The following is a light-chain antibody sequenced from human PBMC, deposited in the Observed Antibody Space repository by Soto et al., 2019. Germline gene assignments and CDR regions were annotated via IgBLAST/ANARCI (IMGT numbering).Light chain of an antibody. V-gene: IGLV2-8*01. CDR1: SSDVGAYNY. J-gene: IGLJ1*01. Sequence: QSALPQAACVLGATRQLFSIYGTGTSSDVGAYNYVSWYQQHPGKAPKLMIYEVSKRPSGVPDRFSGSKSGNTASLTVSGLQAEEGSVDQCRSYAGTSNPSFFGT. CDR3: RSYAGTSNPSF. CDR2: EVS.